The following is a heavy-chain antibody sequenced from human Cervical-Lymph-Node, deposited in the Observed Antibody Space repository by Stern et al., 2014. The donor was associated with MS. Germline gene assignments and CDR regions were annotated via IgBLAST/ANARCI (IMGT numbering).Heavy chain of an antibody. D-gene: IGHD2/OR15-2a*01. Sequence: VQLVQSGAEVKKPGESLKISCQGSGYRFTSYWVGWVRQMPGKGLEWMGTIYPSDSDVRYSPSFQGQVPISVDKSIRTAYLQGRSLKPSDTAMYYCVRLPFENNGGQGTPVTVSS. CDR1: GYRFTSYW. V-gene: IGHV5-51*01. CDR2: IYPSDSDV. J-gene: IGHJ4*02. CDR3: VRLPFENN.